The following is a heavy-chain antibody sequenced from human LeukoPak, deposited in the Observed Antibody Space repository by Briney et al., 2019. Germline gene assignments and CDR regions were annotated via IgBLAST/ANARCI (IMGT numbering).Heavy chain of an antibody. CDR2: FDPEDGET. V-gene: IGHV1-24*01. J-gene: IGHJ4*02. Sequence: ASVKVSCKVSGYTLTELSMHWVRQAPGKGLEWMGGFDPEDGETIYAQKFQGRVTMTEDTSTDTAYMELSSLRSEDTAVYYCATDLTYYYDSSGYFLFDYWGQGTLVTVSS. CDR3: ATDLTYYYDSSGYFLFDY. CDR1: GYTLTELS. D-gene: IGHD3-22*01.